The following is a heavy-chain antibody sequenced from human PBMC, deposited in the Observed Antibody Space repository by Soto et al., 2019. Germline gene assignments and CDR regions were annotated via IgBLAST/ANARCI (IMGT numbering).Heavy chain of an antibody. CDR1: GFLFGDYG. CDR2: ISWNSGTI. Sequence: EVQLVESGGGLVQPGRSLRLSCTASGFLFGDYGMHWVRQAPGKGLEWVSGISWNSGTIDYADSVKGRFTVSRDNAKNCLYLQMDSLRAEDTELYYCVKGRDVSAYYFGSWGQGPLVTVSS. CDR3: VKGRDVSAYYFGS. V-gene: IGHV3-9*01. J-gene: IGHJ4*02.